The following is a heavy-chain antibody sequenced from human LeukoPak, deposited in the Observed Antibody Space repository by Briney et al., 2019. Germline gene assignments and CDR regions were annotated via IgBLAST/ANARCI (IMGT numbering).Heavy chain of an antibody. V-gene: IGHV3-7*03. D-gene: IGHD6-19*01. CDR1: GFTFSSYW. CDR3: ATGAGCGY. CDR2: IKQDGSER. J-gene: IGHJ4*02. Sequence: GGSLRLSCAASGFTFSSYWMTWVRQAPGKGLEWVANIKQDGSERNYVDSVKGRFTISRDNAKYSLYLQMNTLRDEDTAVYYCATGAGCGYWGQGTLVTVSS.